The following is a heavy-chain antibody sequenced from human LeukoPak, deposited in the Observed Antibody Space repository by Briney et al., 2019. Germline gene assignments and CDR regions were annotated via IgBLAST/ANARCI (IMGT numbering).Heavy chain of an antibody. J-gene: IGHJ6*02. CDR3: ASAGEPPHGMDV. CDR2: ISSSSSYI. D-gene: IGHD3-16*01. V-gene: IGHV3-21*01. CDR1: GFTFSSYS. Sequence: GGSLRLTCAASGFTFSSYSMSWVRQAPGKGLEWVSSISSSSSYIYYADSVKGRFTISRDKAKSSLYLQMNSLRAEDTAVYYCASAGEPPHGMDVWGQGTTVTVSS.